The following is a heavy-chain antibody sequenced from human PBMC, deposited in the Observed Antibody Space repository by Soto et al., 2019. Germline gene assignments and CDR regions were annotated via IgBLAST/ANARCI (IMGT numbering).Heavy chain of an antibody. CDR2: TYYRSKWYN. J-gene: IGHJ6*02. CDR3: ARSSDSSGWYPFYYGMDV. D-gene: IGHD6-19*01. V-gene: IGHV6-1*01. CDR1: GDSVSSNSSA. Sequence: PSQTRSLTCAISGDSVSSNSSAWNCISQSPSRGLEWLGRTYYRSKWYNDYAVSVKSRITINPDTSKNQFSLQLNSVTPEDTAVYYCARSSDSSGWYPFYYGMDVWGQGTTVTVSS.